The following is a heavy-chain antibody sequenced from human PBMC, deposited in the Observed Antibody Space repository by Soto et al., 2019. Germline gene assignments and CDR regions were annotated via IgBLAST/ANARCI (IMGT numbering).Heavy chain of an antibody. D-gene: IGHD6-13*01. J-gene: IGHJ5*02. CDR1: GYTFTGYY. CDR3: ARLRRGGIAAAGTPYNWFDP. Sequence: ASVKVSCKASGYTFTGYYMHWVRQAPGQGLKWMGWINPNSGGTNYAQKFQGWVTMTRDTSISTAYMELSRLRSDATAVYYCARLRRGGIAAAGTPYNWFDPWGQGTLVTVSS. CDR2: INPNSGGT. V-gene: IGHV1-2*04.